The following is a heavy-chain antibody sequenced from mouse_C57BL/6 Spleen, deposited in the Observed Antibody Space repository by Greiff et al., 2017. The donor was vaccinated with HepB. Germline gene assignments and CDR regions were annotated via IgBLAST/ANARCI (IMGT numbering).Heavy chain of an antibody. Sequence: QWRLNRSDPGLFQPSQSLSIPCPAPGSSLPSFVLPWFRHSPGKGLEWLGVIWSGGSTDYNAAFISRLSISKDNSKSQVFFKMNSLQADDTAIYYCARNLPPDAMDYWGQGTSVTVSS. CDR1: GSSLPSFV. V-gene: IGHV2-2*01. J-gene: IGHJ4*01. CDR2: IWSGGST. D-gene: IGHD2-10*01. CDR3: ARNLPPDAMDY.